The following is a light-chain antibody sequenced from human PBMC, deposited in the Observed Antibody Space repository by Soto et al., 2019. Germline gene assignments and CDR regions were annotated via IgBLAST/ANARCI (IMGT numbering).Light chain of an antibody. V-gene: IGKV3-11*01. CDR1: QSVSTY. CDR2: DAS. CDR3: QQHSDWVT. J-gene: IGKJ4*01. Sequence: EIVLTQSPATLSLSPGERGTLSCRASQSVSTYFAWYQQKPGQAPRLLIYDASNRATGIPARFSGSGSGTDFTLTISYIEPEDFAFYYCQQHSDWVTFGGGTKVEI.